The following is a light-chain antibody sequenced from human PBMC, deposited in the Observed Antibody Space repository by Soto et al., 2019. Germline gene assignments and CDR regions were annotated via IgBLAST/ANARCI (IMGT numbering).Light chain of an antibody. CDR2: YAS. Sequence: AIRMTQSPFSLSASVGDRVTITCWASQGISSYLAWYQQKPAKAPKLFIYYASSLQSGVPSRFSGSGSGTDYTLIISSLQPEDFATYYCQQYYSTPIFTFGPGTKVDIK. V-gene: IGKV1D-43*01. CDR3: QQYYSTPIFT. CDR1: QGISSY. J-gene: IGKJ3*01.